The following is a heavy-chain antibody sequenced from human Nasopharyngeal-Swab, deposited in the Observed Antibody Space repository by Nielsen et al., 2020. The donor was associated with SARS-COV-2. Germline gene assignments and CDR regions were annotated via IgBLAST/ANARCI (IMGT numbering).Heavy chain of an antibody. CDR1: GGSISSSNW. D-gene: IGHD3-22*01. V-gene: IGHV4-30-4*01. CDR2: IYYSGST. CDR3: ARGSTYYYDSTLSEIDY. Sequence: SETLSLTCAVSGGSISSSNWWSWVRQPPGKGLEWIGYIYYSGSTYYNPSLKSRVTISVDTSKNQFSLKLSSVTAADTAVYYCARGSTYYYDSTLSEIDYWGQGTLVTVSS. J-gene: IGHJ4*02.